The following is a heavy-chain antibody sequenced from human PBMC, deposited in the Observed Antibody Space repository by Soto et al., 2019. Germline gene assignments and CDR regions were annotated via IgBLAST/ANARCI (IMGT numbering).Heavy chain of an antibody. CDR1: GGSFSGYY. J-gene: IGHJ4*02. CDR3: ARASGWYIFDY. D-gene: IGHD6-19*01. V-gene: IGHV4-34*01. Sequence: SETLSLTCAVYGGSFSGYYWSWIRQPPGKGLEWIGEINHSGSTNYNPSLKSRVTISVDTSKNQFSLKPSSVTAADTAVYYCARASGWYIFDYWGQGTLVTVSS. CDR2: INHSGST.